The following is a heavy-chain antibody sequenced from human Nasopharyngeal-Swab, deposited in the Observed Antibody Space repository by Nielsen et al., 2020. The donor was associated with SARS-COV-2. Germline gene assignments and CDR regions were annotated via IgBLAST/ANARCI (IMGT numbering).Heavy chain of an antibody. J-gene: IGHJ4*02. CDR3: ARGAQRSDWV. Sequence: SQTLSLARAISGDRVSSNSAAWPWGRQSASRGVEWLGRTYYRSTWNNDYALSVKSRLIINPDTSKNQFSLQLNSVTPEDTAVYYCARGAQRSDWVWSQGALVTVSS. CDR2: TYYRSTWNN. CDR1: GDRVSSNSAA. D-gene: IGHD2-21*02. V-gene: IGHV6-1*01.